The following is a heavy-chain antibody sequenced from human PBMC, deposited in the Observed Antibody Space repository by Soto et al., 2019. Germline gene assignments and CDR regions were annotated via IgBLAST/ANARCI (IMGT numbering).Heavy chain of an antibody. D-gene: IGHD3-16*01. Sequence: QVQLVQSGAEVKKPGSSVKVSCKTSRDTFNKYAFNWVRQAPGQGLEWMGWIIPIFSSRNYAEKFQGRVNILADDSASKAYMELRSLRFEDTAVYYCARGETYLGVWGQGTTVTVPS. CDR3: ARGETYLGV. CDR2: IIPIFSSR. V-gene: IGHV1-69*01. CDR1: RDTFNKYA. J-gene: IGHJ6*02.